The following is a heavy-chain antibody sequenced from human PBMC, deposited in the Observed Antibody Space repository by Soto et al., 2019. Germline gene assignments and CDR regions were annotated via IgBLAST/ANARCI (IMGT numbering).Heavy chain of an antibody. Sequence: SETLSLTCTVSGDSISSSNYYRGWVRQSPGKGLEWIASIYYSGSTYYSPSLNSRVTISVDTSKNQFSLKLSAVTAADTAVYYCAKTTYHNWFDPWGQGTLVTVSS. D-gene: IGHD3-16*01. CDR1: GDSISSSNYY. V-gene: IGHV4-39*01. J-gene: IGHJ5*02. CDR2: IYYSGST. CDR3: AKTTYHNWFDP.